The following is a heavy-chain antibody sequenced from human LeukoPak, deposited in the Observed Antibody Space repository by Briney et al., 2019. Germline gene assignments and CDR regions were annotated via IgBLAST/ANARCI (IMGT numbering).Heavy chain of an antibody. Sequence: GESLKISCKGSGYSFTSYWIGWVRQMPGKGLEWMGIIYPGDSDTRDSPSFQGQVTISADKSISTAYLQWSRLKASATAMYYCARHKQWLVPHHESATDYYYYYMDVWGKGTTVTISS. CDR1: GYSFTSYW. J-gene: IGHJ6*03. D-gene: IGHD6-19*01. CDR2: IYPGDSDT. V-gene: IGHV5-51*01. CDR3: ARHKQWLVPHHESATDYYYYYMDV.